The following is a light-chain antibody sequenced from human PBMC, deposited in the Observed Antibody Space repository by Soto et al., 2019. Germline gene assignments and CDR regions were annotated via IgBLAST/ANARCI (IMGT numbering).Light chain of an antibody. V-gene: IGKV3-20*01. CDR3: QQYGNSPWT. CDR1: QSVSSSY. J-gene: IGKJ1*01. Sequence: EIVLTQSPGTLSLSPGERVTLSCRASQSVSSSYLGWYQQKPGQAPRLLIYGASSRATGIPDRFSGSGSGTDFTLTIRRLEPEDFAVYYCQQYGNSPWTFGQGTKVEIK. CDR2: GAS.